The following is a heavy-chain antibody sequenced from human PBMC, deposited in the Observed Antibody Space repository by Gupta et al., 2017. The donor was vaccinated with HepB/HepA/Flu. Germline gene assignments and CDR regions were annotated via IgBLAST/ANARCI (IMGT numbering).Heavy chain of an antibody. CDR3: ARDRTPSITLIPDAFDI. D-gene: IGHD3-10*01. V-gene: IGHV3-23*01. J-gene: IGHJ3*02. CDR1: GFTFSRYA. CDR2: ITGSGGNT. Sequence: EVQLLESGGGLVQPGGSLRLSCVASGFTFSRYAMSWVRQAPGKGLEWVSCITGSGGNTYYADSVRGRFTISRDNSKNTLYLQMNSLRAEDTAVFYCARDRTPSITLIPDAFDIWGQGTMVTVSS.